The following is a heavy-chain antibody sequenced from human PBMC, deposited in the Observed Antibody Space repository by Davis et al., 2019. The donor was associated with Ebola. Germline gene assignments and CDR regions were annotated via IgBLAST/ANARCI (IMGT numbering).Heavy chain of an antibody. CDR2: ISESGGRT. V-gene: IGHV3-23*01. J-gene: IGHJ6*02. D-gene: IGHD2-2*02. CDR1: GFTFSSYA. Sequence: GGSLRLSCAASGFTFSSYAMSWVRQAPGKGLEWVSGISESGGRTYYADSVKGRFTISRDNSKNTLHLQMNSLRAEDTAVYYCAKGEDIVVVPAAIEFYYYGMDVWGQGTTVTVSS. CDR3: AKGEDIVVVPAAIEFYYYGMDV.